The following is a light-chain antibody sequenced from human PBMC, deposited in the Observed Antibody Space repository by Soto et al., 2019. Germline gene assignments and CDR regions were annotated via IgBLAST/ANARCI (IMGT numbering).Light chain of an antibody. Sequence: EIVMTQSPATLSVSPGERATLSCRASQSVRSNLAWYQQQPGQAPRLLMYGASTRATGIPARFSGSGSGTEFTLTISSLQSEDFAVYYCQQYNNWPPFTFGPGTKVDIK. V-gene: IGKV3-15*01. CDR2: GAS. CDR3: QQYNNWPPFT. CDR1: QSVRSN. J-gene: IGKJ3*01.